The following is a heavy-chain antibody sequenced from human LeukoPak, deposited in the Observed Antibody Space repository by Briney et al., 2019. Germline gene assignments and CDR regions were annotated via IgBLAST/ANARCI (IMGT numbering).Heavy chain of an antibody. Sequence: PGGSLRLSCVASGFTFSSYAMSWVRQAPGKGLEWVSASSASGGSTYYADSVKGRFTISRDNSKNTLYLQMNSLRAEDTAVYYCARTPGLHAFDIWGQGTMVTVSS. CDR3: ARTPGLHAFDI. D-gene: IGHD1-14*01. J-gene: IGHJ3*02. CDR2: SSASGGST. CDR1: GFTFSSYA. V-gene: IGHV3-23*01.